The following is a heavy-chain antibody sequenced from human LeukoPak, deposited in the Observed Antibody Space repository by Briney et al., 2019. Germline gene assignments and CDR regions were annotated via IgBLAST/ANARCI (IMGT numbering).Heavy chain of an antibody. CDR3: ARGGGSGSYYFDY. CDR2: ISGSGGST. D-gene: IGHD3-10*01. CDR1: GFTFSSYA. J-gene: IGHJ4*02. Sequence: GGSLRLSCAASGFTFSSYAMSWVRQAPGKGLEWVSAISGSGGSTYYADSVKGRFTISRDNAKNSLYLQMSSLRAEDTAVYYCARGGGSGSYYFDYWGQGTLVTVSS. V-gene: IGHV3-23*01.